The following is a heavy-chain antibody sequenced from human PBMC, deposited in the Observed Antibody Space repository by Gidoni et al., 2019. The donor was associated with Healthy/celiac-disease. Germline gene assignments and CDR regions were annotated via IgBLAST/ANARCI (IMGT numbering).Heavy chain of an antibody. CDR3: ARPPSGDYYGSGSYYKGDAFDI. CDR1: GGSISSSSYY. V-gene: IGHV4-39*01. D-gene: IGHD3-10*01. Sequence: QLQLQESGPGLVKPSETLSLTCTVSGGSISSSSYYLGWIRQPPGKGLEWIGSIYYSGSTYYNPSLKSRVTISVDTSKNQFSLKLSSVTAADTAVYYCARPPSGDYYGSGSYYKGDAFDIWGQGTMVTVSS. J-gene: IGHJ3*02. CDR2: IYYSGST.